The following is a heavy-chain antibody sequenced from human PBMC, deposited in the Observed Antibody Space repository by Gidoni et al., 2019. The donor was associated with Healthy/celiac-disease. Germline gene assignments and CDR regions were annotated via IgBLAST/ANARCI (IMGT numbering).Heavy chain of an antibody. J-gene: IGHJ3*02. CDR2: ISGSGGST. D-gene: IGHD2-15*01. CDR1: GFTFSSYA. V-gene: IGHV3-23*01. Sequence: EVQLLESGGGLVQPGGSLRLSCAASGFTFSSYAMCCVRQAPGKWLEWVSAISGSGGSTYYADSVQGRFTISRYNSKNTLDLQMNSLRAEDTAVYYCAKDCPYYGGNSYSAFDIWGQGTMVTVSS. CDR3: AKDCPYYGGNSYSAFDI.